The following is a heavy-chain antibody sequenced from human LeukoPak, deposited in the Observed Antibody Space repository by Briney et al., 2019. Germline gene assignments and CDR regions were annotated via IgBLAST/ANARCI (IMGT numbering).Heavy chain of an antibody. D-gene: IGHD5-18*01. CDR1: GGTFSSYA. CDR2: IIPIFGTA. J-gene: IGHJ4*02. V-gene: IGHV1-69*13. Sequence: SVKVSCKASGGTFSSYAISWVRQAPGQGLERMGGIIPIFGTANYAQKFQGRVTITADESTSTAYMELSSLRSEDTAVYYCASRGYSYGPYIDYWGQGTLVTVSS. CDR3: ASRGYSYGPYIDY.